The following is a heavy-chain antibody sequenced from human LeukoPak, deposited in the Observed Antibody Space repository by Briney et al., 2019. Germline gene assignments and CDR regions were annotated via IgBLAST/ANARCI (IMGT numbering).Heavy chain of an antibody. CDR2: IYYSGST. J-gene: IGHJ4*02. V-gene: IGHV4-39*07. D-gene: IGHD4-17*01. Sequence: SETLSLTCTVSGGSINTPNYYWGWIRQTPGKGLEWIGSIYYSGSTYYNPSLKSRVTISVDTSKNQFSLKLSSVTAADTAVYYCARDLSDYGDYFFTYYFDYWGQGTLVTVSS. CDR3: ARDLSDYGDYFFTYYFDY. CDR1: GGSINTPNYY.